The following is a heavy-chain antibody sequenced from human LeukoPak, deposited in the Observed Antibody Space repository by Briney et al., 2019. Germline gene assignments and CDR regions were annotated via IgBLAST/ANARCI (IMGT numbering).Heavy chain of an antibody. CDR1: GGTFSSYA. D-gene: IGHD2-21*02. V-gene: IGHV1-69*13. J-gene: IGHJ6*02. CDR2: IIPIFGTA. Sequence: SVKVSCKASGGTFSSYAISWVRQAPGQGLEWMGGIIPIFGTANYAQKFQGRVTITADESTSTAYMELSSLRSEDTAVYYCARGKCGDDCYQYYYYYYGMDVWGQGTTVTVSS. CDR3: ARGKCGDDCYQYYYYYYGMDV.